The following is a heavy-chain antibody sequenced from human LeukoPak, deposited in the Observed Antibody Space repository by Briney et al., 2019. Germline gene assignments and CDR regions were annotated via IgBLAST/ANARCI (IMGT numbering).Heavy chain of an antibody. CDR3: ARGGGQWLRSYYFDY. CDR1: GGSFSGYY. J-gene: IGHJ4*02. Sequence: TSETLSLTCAVYGGSFSGYYWTWIRQSQGKGLEWIGEINHSGNTNYNPCLKSRVTISVDTSRKQFSLTVRSVTAADTAVYYSARGGGQWLRSYYFDYWGQGALVTVSS. V-gene: IGHV4-34*01. D-gene: IGHD5-12*01. CDR2: INHSGNT.